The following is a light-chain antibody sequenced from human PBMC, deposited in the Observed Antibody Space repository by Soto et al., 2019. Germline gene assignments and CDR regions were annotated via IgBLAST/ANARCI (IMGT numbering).Light chain of an antibody. Sequence: QSALTQPASVSGSPGQSITSSCTGTSSDVGGYNYVSWYQQHPGKAPKLMIYDVSNRPSGVSNRFSGSKSGNTASLTLSGLQAEDEADYYCSSYTSSSTLLYVFGTGTQLTVL. V-gene: IGLV2-14*01. CDR3: SSYTSSSTLLYV. CDR2: DVS. CDR1: SSDVGGYNY. J-gene: IGLJ1*01.